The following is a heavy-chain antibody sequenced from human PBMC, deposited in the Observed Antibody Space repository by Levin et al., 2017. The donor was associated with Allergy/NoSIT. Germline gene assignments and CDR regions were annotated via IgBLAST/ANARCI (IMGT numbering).Heavy chain of an antibody. CDR2: IKQDGREK. V-gene: IGHV3-7*01. Sequence: PGGSLRLSCAASGFTFSNFWMSWVRQAPGKGLEWVANIKQDGREKDYVDPVKGRFTISRDNAKNSLYLQMNSVIVEDTAVYYCAAISWLAFDYWGQGTPVTVSS. CDR3: AAISWLAFDY. CDR1: GFTFSNFW. J-gene: IGHJ4*02. D-gene: IGHD6-19*01.